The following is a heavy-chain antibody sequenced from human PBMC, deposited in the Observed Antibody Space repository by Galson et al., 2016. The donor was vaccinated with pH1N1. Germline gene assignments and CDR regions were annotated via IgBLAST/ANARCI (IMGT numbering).Heavy chain of an antibody. CDR1: GGIFSNYA. Sequence: SVKVSCKASGGIFSNYAINWVRQAPGQGLEWMGGIIPIFATVNYAQKFRGRVTITADKSTSTAYMELRSLRSEDTAVYYCARGLSLAVAASNWLDPWGQGTLVTVSS. V-gene: IGHV1-69*06. CDR2: IIPIFATV. D-gene: IGHD6-19*01. CDR3: ARGLSLAVAASNWLDP. J-gene: IGHJ5*02.